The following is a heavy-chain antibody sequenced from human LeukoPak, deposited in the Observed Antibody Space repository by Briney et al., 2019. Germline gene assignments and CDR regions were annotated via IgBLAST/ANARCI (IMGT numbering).Heavy chain of an antibody. CDR3: ARQGGIGLARNDYNAQNEPRDWFDP. D-gene: IGHD5-24*01. V-gene: IGHV4-39*01. CDR1: GGSISSSSYY. J-gene: IGHJ5*02. Sequence: PSETLSLTWTVSGGSISSSSYYWGWIRQPTGKGQEWIGSIYYSGSTYYNPSLKSRVTISVDTSKNQFSLKLSSVTAADTAVYYCARQGGIGLARNDYNAQNEPRDWFDPWGQGTLVTVSS. CDR2: IYYSGST.